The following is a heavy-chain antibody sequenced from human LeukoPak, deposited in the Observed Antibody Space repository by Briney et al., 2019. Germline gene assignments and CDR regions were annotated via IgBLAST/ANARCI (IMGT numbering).Heavy chain of an antibody. CDR3: AKDRGSSGYYFDY. J-gene: IGHJ4*02. Sequence: GGSLRLSCAASGFTFSSYGMHWVRQAPGKGLEWVAFIRYDGSNKYYADSVKGRFTISRDNSKNTLYLQMNSLRAEDTAVYYCAKDRGSSGYYFDYWGQGTLVTVSS. CDR1: GFTFSSYG. CDR2: IRYDGSNK. V-gene: IGHV3-30*02. D-gene: IGHD3-22*01.